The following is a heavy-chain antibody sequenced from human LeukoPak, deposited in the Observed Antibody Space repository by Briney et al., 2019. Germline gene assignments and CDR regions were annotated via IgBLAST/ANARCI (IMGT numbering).Heavy chain of an antibody. V-gene: IGHV1-2*02. CDR3: ARDLHTYYYDSSGYLDY. Sequence: ASVNVSCKASGYTFTCYYMHWVRQAPGQGLEGMGWINPNSGGTNYAQKFQGRVTMTRGTSINTAYIELSRLRSDDTAVYYCARDLHTYYYDSSGYLDYWGQGTLVTVSS. D-gene: IGHD3-22*01. CDR2: INPNSGGT. J-gene: IGHJ4*02. CDR1: GYTFTCYY.